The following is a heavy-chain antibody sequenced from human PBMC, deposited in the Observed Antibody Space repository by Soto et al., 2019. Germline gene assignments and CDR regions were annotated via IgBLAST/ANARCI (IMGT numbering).Heavy chain of an antibody. CDR3: ARLYSSGWYGPGRY. V-gene: IGHV3-20*04. Sequence: EVQLVESGGGVVRPGESLRLSCAATGFTFDDYGMSWVRQAPGKGLEWVSGINWNGGSTGYADSVKGRFTISRDNAKNSLYLQMNSLRAEDTALYYCARLYSSGWYGPGRYWGQGTLVTVSS. J-gene: IGHJ4*02. CDR1: GFTFDDYG. CDR2: INWNGGST. D-gene: IGHD6-19*01.